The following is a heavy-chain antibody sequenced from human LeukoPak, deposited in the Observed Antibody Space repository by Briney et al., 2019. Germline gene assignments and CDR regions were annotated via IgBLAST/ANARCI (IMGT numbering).Heavy chain of an antibody. CDR2: ISGSGGST. CDR1: GFTFSSYE. CDR3: AKSGEEGDAFDI. J-gene: IGHJ3*02. Sequence: GGSLRLSCAASGFTFSSYEMSWVRQAPGKGLEWVSAISGSGGSTDYADSVKGRFTISRDNSKNTLYLQMNSLRAEDTAVYYCAKSGEEGDAFDIWGQGTMVTVSS. D-gene: IGHD1-14*01. V-gene: IGHV3-23*01.